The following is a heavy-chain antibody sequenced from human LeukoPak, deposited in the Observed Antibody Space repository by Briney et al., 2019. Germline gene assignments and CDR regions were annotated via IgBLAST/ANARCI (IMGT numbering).Heavy chain of an antibody. D-gene: IGHD2-2*01. Sequence: GGSLRLSCAASGFTVSSNYMSWVRQAPGKGLEWVGRIRSKTNSYATAYAASVKGRFTISRDDSKNTAYLQMNSLKTEDTGVYCCTSGGYCTSTSCYGVYWGQGTLVTVSS. CDR1: GFTVSSNY. CDR2: IRSKTNSYAT. CDR3: TSGGYCTSTSCYGVY. J-gene: IGHJ4*02. V-gene: IGHV3-73*01.